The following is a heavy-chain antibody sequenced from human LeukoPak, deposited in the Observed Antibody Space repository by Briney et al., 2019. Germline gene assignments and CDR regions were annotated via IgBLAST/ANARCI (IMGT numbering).Heavy chain of an antibody. V-gene: IGHV3-13*01. J-gene: IGHJ6*03. CDR1: GFTFSSYD. CDR3: ARAVSGAYYYYYMDV. CDR2: IGTAGDT. Sequence: PGGSLRLSCAATGFTFSSYDMHWVRQATGKGLEWVSAIGTAGDTYYPGSVKGRFTISRENAKNSLYLQMNSLRAGDTAVYYCARAVSGAYYYYYMDVWGKGTTVTVSS. D-gene: IGHD7-27*01.